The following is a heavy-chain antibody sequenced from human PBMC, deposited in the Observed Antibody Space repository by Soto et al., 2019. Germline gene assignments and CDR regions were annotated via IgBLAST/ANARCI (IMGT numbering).Heavy chain of an antibody. J-gene: IGHJ4*02. CDR3: AREGGIAAYSN. CDR1: GGTFSSYT. D-gene: IGHD6-13*01. Sequence: QVQLVQSGAEVKKPGSSVKVSCKASGGTFSSYTISWVRQAPGQGLEWMGRIIPILGIANYAQKFQGRVTITADKYTSTAYRELSSLRSEDTAVYYCAREGGIAAYSNWGQGTLVTVSS. V-gene: IGHV1-69*08. CDR2: IIPILGIA.